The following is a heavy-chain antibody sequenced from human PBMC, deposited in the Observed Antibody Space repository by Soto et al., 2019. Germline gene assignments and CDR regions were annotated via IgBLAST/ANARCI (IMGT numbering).Heavy chain of an antibody. CDR3: ARDYYYYDSSGYPLDY. V-gene: IGHV1-69*13. CDR2: IIPIFGTA. Sequence: ASVKVSCKASGGTFSSYAISWVRQAPGQGLEWMGGIIPIFGTANYAQNFQGRVTITADESTSTAYMELSSLRSGDTAVYYCARDYYYYDSSGYPLDYWGQGTLVTVSS. CDR1: GGTFSSYA. J-gene: IGHJ4*02. D-gene: IGHD3-22*01.